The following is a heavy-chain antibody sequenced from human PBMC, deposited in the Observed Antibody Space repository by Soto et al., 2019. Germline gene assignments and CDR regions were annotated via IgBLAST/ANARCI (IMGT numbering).Heavy chain of an antibody. V-gene: IGHV1-2*04. CDR1: GYTFTGYY. Sequence: ASVKVSCKASGYTFTGYYMHWVRQAPGQGLEWMGWINPNSGGTNYAQKFQGWVTMTRDTSISTAYMELSRLRSDDTAVYYCEREFSSSWFHHGMDVWGQGTTVTVSS. CDR2: INPNSGGT. D-gene: IGHD6-13*01. CDR3: EREFSSSWFHHGMDV. J-gene: IGHJ6*02.